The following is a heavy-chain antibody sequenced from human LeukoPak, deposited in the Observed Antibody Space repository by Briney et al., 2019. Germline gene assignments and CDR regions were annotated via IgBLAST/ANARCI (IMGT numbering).Heavy chain of an antibody. CDR3: AREVKPRIAAAHYYYYYMDV. J-gene: IGHJ6*03. Sequence: ASVKVSCKASGYTYTGYYMHWVRQAPGQGLEWMGWINPNSGGTNYAQKFRGRVTMTRDTSISTAYMELSRLRSDDTAVYYCAREVKPRIAAAHYYYYYMDVWGKGTTVTASS. D-gene: IGHD6-13*01. CDR1: GYTYTGYY. CDR2: INPNSGGT. V-gene: IGHV1-2*02.